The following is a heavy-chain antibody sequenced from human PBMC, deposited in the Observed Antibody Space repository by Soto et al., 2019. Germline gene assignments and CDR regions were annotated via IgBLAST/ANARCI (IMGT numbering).Heavy chain of an antibody. Sequence: EVQLVESGGGLVKPGGSLRLSCAASGFTLSNAWMSWVRQPPGKGLEWVGRIKSKTDGGTTDYAAPVKGRFTISRDDSKNTMSLQMDSLKSEDTAVYYCTTELRWGYKHGSGRYYSIWGQGTLVTVSS. CDR3: TTELRWGYKHGSGRYYSI. V-gene: IGHV3-15*01. CDR1: GFTLSNAW. D-gene: IGHD3-10*01. J-gene: IGHJ4*02. CDR2: IKSKTDGGTT.